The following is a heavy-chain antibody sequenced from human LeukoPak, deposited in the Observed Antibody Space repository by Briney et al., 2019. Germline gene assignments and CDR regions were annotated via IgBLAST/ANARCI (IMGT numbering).Heavy chain of an antibody. CDR3: ARSKTTVTTPPVY. J-gene: IGHJ4*02. Sequence: ASVKVSCKASGYTFTGYYMHWVRQAPGQGLEWMGWINPNSGGTNYAQKFQGRVTMTRDTSTSTVYMELSSLRSEDTAVYYCARSKTTVTTPPVYWGQGTLVTVSS. V-gene: IGHV1-2*02. D-gene: IGHD4-17*01. CDR2: INPNSGGT. CDR1: GYTFTGYY.